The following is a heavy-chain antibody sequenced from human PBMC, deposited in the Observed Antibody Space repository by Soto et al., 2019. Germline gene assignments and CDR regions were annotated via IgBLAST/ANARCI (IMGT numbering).Heavy chain of an antibody. D-gene: IGHD6-13*01. J-gene: IGHJ6*02. CDR2: ISGSGGST. CDR3: AKASIAAAGYPDYYYGMDV. V-gene: IGHV3-23*01. Sequence: VGSLRLSSAASGFTFIRYAMSWVRQAPGKELEWVSAISGSGGSTYYADSVKGRFTISRDNSKNTPYLQMNSLRAEDTAVYYCAKASIAAAGYPDYYYGMDVWGQGTTVTVSS. CDR1: GFTFIRYA.